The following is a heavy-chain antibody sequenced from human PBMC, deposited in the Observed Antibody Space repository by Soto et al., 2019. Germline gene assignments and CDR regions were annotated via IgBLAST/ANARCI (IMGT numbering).Heavy chain of an antibody. D-gene: IGHD2-21*01. CDR2: TYYSGST. Sequence: SETLSLTCTVSGGSIDTYYWSWIRQPPGKRLEWIGYTYYSGSTYYNPSLKSRVTISVDTSKNQFSLKLSSVTAADTAVYYCARVPRGGDFDYWGQGTLVTVPQ. V-gene: IGHV4-59*12. J-gene: IGHJ4*02. CDR3: ARVPRGGDFDY. CDR1: GGSIDTYY.